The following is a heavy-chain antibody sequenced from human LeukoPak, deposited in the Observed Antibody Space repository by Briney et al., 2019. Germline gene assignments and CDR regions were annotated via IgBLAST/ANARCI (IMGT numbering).Heavy chain of an antibody. CDR2: ISGSGGST. D-gene: IGHD3-22*01. J-gene: IGHJ4*02. Sequence: PGGALELSCAASGFTFSSYGMHWVRQAPGKGLGWVSAISGSGGSTYYADSVKGRFTISRDNSKNTLYLQMNSLRAEDTAVYYCAKDRSVVVVITASFDYWGQGTLVTVSS. CDR1: GFTFSSYG. CDR3: AKDRSVVVVITASFDY. V-gene: IGHV3-23*01.